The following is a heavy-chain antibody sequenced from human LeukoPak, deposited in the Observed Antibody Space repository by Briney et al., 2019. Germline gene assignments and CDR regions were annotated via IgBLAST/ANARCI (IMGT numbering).Heavy chain of an antibody. D-gene: IGHD2-8*02. CDR1: GFTFSSYE. CDR3: ARLLVRPIKDDAFDI. V-gene: IGHV3-48*03. CDR2: ISSSGSTI. Sequence: GGSLRLSCAASGFTFSSYEMIWVPQAPGEGLEGVSYISSSGSTIYYADSVKGRFTISRDNAKNSLYLQMNSLRAEDTAVYYCARLLVRPIKDDAFDIWGQGTMVTVSS. J-gene: IGHJ3*02.